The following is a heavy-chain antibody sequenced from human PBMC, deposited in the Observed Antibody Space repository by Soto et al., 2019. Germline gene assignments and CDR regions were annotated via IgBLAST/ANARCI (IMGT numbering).Heavy chain of an antibody. J-gene: IGHJ3*02. CDR1: GFTFSSYA. CDR3: AKALGYYDSSGYLLNRYDAFDI. D-gene: IGHD3-22*01. Sequence: GASLRLSCAASGFTFSSYAMSWVRQAPGKGLELVSAISGSGGSTYYAYSVKGRFTISRDNSKTTLYLQMNSLRAEDTAVYYCAKALGYYDSSGYLLNRYDAFDIGGQGTMVTVSS. V-gene: IGHV3-23*01. CDR2: ISGSGGST.